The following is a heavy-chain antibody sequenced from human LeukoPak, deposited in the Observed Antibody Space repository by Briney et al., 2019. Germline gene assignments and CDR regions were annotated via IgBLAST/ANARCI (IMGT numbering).Heavy chain of an antibody. V-gene: IGHV3-20*01. D-gene: IGHD6-19*01. Sequence: GGSLRLSCAASGFTFDDYGMSWVRQAPGKGLEWVSGINWNGGSTGYADSVKGRFTISRDNAKNSLYLQMNSLRAEDTALYHCARGGSSGPFDHWGQGTLVTVSS. J-gene: IGHJ4*02. CDR3: ARGGSSGPFDH. CDR1: GFTFDDYG. CDR2: INWNGGST.